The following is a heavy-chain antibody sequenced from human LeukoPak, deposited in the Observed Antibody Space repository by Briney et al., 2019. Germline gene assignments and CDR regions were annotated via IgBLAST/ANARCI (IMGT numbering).Heavy chain of an antibody. J-gene: IGHJ4*02. Sequence: PGRSLRLSCAASGFTFDDYAMHWVRQAPGKGLEWVSGISWNSGSIGYADSVKGRFTISRDNAKNSLYLQMNSLRAEDTAVYYCARDRGYCSSTSCYAGYFDYWGQGTLVTVSS. CDR2: ISWNSGSI. V-gene: IGHV3-9*01. D-gene: IGHD2-2*01. CDR3: ARDRGYCSSTSCYAGYFDY. CDR1: GFTFDDYA.